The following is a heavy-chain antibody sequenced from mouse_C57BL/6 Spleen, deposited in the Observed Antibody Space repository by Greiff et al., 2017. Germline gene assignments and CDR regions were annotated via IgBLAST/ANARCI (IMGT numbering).Heavy chain of an antibody. CDR3: ATRYVPAWFAY. Sequence: QVQLKQSGAELVQPGASVKMSCKASGYTFTSYWITWVKQRPGQGLEWIGDIYPGSGSTNYNEKFKSKATLTVDKSSSTAYMQLSSLTSEDSAVYYCATRYVPAWFAYWGQGTLVTVSA. CDR1: GYTFTSYW. V-gene: IGHV1-55*01. CDR2: IYPGSGST. J-gene: IGHJ3*01.